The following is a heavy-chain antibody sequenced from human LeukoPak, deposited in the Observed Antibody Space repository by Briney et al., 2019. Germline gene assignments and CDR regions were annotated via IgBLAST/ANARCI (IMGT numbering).Heavy chain of an antibody. V-gene: IGHV4-34*01. D-gene: IGHD3-22*01. Sequence: KTSETLSLTCAVYGGSFSGYYWSRIRQPPGKGLEWIGEINHSGSTNYNPSLKSRVTISVDTSKNQFSLKLSSVTAADTAVYYCARAFGRITMIVVVIGRAFDIWGQGTMVTVSS. CDR1: GGSFSGYY. CDR2: INHSGST. J-gene: IGHJ3*02. CDR3: ARAFGRITMIVVVIGRAFDI.